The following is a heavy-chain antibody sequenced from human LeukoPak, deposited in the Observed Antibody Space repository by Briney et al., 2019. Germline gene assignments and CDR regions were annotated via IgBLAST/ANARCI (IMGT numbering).Heavy chain of an antibody. D-gene: IGHD2-21*01. CDR1: GDSLGRSNTY. CDR2: MLHSGDT. CDR3: ARHRGGGGYHYMDV. Sequence: PSETLSLTCTVSGDSLGRSNTYWGWIRQTPGKGLEWLGTMLHSGDTYNSPSLQSRVTMSVDSAKNQFSLSLSSVTAADTAVYFCARHRGGGGYHYMDVWGKGTTVIVSS. V-gene: IGHV4-39*01. J-gene: IGHJ6*03.